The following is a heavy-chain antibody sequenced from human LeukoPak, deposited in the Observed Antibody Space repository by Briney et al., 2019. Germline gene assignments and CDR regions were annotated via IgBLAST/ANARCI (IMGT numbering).Heavy chain of an antibody. CDR2: INHSGST. CDR3: ARPIAAAGRGAFDI. V-gene: IGHV4-34*01. D-gene: IGHD6-13*01. Sequence: PSETLSLTCAVYGGSFSGYYWSWIRQPPGKGLEWIGEINHSGSTNYNPSLKSRVTISVDTSKNQFSLKLSSVTAADTAVYYCARPIAAAGRGAFDIWGQGTMVTVSS. CDR1: GGSFSGYY. J-gene: IGHJ3*02.